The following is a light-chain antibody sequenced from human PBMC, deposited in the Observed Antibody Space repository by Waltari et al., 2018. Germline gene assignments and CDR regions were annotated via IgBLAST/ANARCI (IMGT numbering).Light chain of an antibody. Sequence: QSALTQPASVSGSPGQSITISCTGTSSDVGGYTYFSWYQQHPGKAPKLMIYDVSNRPSWVSNRFAFSNSGNTASLTISGLQAEDEADYYCCSYAGSSTLVVFGGGTKLTVL. CDR3: CSYAGSSTLVV. CDR1: SSDVGGYTY. V-gene: IGLV2-23*02. CDR2: DVS. J-gene: IGLJ2*01.